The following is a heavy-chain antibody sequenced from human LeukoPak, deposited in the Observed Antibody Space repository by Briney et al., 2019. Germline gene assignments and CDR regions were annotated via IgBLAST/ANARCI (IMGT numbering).Heavy chain of an antibody. CDR1: GGSFSGYY. Sequence: PTETLSLTCAVYGGSFSGYYWSWIRQPPGKGLEWIGEINHSGSTNYNLSLKSRVTISVDTSKNQFSLKLSSVTAADTAVYYCAKSSYSIFDYWGQGTLVTVSS. D-gene: IGHD5-18*01. J-gene: IGHJ4*02. V-gene: IGHV4-34*01. CDR2: INHSGST. CDR3: AKSSYSIFDY.